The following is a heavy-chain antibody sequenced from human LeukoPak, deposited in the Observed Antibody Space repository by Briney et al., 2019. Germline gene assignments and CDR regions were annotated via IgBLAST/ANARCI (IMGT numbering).Heavy chain of an antibody. J-gene: IGHJ4*02. Sequence: PSETLSLTCAVYGGSFSAYYWSWIRQPPGKGLEWIGEINHSGSTNYNPSLKSRVTISVDTSKNQFSLKRSSVTAADTAVYYCARGVGDGDDYWGQGTLVTVSS. CDR2: INHSGST. D-gene: IGHD3-16*01. V-gene: IGHV4-34*01. CDR3: ARGVGDGDDY. CDR1: GGSFSAYY.